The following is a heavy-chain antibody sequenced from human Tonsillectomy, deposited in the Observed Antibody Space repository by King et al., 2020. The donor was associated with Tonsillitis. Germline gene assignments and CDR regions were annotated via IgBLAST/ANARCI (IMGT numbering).Heavy chain of an antibody. CDR1: GFTFSNAW. J-gene: IGHJ4*02. CDR2: IKRKTDGETI. D-gene: IGHD6-13*01. CDR3: TTVGYSSSWFTFDY. Sequence: VQLQESGGGLVKPGGSLRVSCAASGFTFSNAWMSWVRQAPGKGLEWVGRIKRKTDGETIDYAAPVKGRFTISRDDSKNTVYLQMNSLKTEDTAVYYCTTVGYSSSWFTFDYWGQGTLVTVSS. V-gene: IGHV3-15*01.